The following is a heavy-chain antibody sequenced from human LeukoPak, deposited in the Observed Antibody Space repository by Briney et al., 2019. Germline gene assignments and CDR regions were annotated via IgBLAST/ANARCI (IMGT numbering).Heavy chain of an antibody. Sequence: GGSLRLSCAASGFTFSSYAMSWVRQAPGKGLEWVSGISGGGGSTYNADSVKGRFTISRDNSKNTLYLQMNSLRAEDTAVYYCAKEGGDSSSWTLNYYYYYMDVWGKGTTVTVSS. V-gene: IGHV3-23*01. J-gene: IGHJ6*03. CDR3: AKEGGDSSSWTLNYYYYYMDV. CDR2: ISGGGGST. CDR1: GFTFSSYA. D-gene: IGHD6-13*01.